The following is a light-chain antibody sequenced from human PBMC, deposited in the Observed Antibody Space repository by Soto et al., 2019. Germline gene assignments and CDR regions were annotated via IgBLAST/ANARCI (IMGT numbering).Light chain of an antibody. CDR3: QQRSDRPT. J-gene: IGKJ1*01. Sequence: EIVLTQSPATLSLSPGERATLSCRASQSISSYLGWYQQKSGKAPRLLIYDASNRATGIPARFSGSGSGTDFSLTISSLEPEDSAVYYCQQRSDRPTFGQGTKVEIK. CDR2: DAS. V-gene: IGKV3-11*01. CDR1: QSISSY.